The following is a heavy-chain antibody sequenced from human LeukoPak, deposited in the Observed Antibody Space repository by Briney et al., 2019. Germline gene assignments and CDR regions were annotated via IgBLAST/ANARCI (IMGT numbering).Heavy chain of an antibody. CDR1: GGSIRSSYYY. CDR3: ARGPNYVWGSYRYFDY. D-gene: IGHD3-16*02. V-gene: IGHV4-30-4*08. J-gene: IGHJ4*02. Sequence: TLSLTCTVSGGSIRSSYYYWGWLRQPPGTGLEWIGYIYYSGSTDYNPSLKSRLTISVDTSKNQFSLKLSSVTAADTAVYYCARGPNYVWGSYRYFDYWGQGTLVTVSS. CDR2: IYYSGST.